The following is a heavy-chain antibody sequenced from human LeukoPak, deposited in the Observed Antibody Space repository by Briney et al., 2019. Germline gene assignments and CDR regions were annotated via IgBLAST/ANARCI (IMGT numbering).Heavy chain of an antibody. CDR2: INHSGIT. Sequence: PSETLSLTCAVYGGTFSGFYWSWLRQSPGKGLEWIGEINHSGITNYNPSLKSQVIISVDTSKNQFSLNLSSVTAADAAVYYCARGKTDGSIYYPNFDYWGQGTLVTVSS. J-gene: IGHJ4*02. CDR3: ARGKTDGSIYYPNFDY. D-gene: IGHD3-22*01. CDR1: GGTFSGFY. V-gene: IGHV4-34*01.